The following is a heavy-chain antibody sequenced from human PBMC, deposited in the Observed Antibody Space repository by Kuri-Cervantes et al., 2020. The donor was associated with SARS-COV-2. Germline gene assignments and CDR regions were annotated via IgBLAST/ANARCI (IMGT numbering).Heavy chain of an antibody. Sequence: SQTFSLTCAVYGGSFSGYYWSWIRQPPGKGLEWIGEINHSGSTNYNPSLKSRVTISVDTSKNQFSLKLSSVTAADTAVYYCARVAVAGSLDYWGQGTLVTVSS. CDR3: ARVAVAGSLDY. CDR2: INHSGST. J-gene: IGHJ4*02. V-gene: IGHV4-34*01. CDR1: GGSFSGYY. D-gene: IGHD6-19*01.